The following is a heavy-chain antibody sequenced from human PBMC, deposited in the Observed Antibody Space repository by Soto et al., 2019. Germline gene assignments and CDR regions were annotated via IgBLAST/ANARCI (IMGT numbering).Heavy chain of an antibody. CDR2: INHSGST. J-gene: IGHJ4*02. CDR3: VGFYYYDSSAYYRELYYFDY. CDR1: GGSFSGYY. V-gene: IGHV4-34*01. Sequence: SETLSLTCAVYGGSFSGYYWSWIRQPPGKGLEWIGEINHSGSTNYNPSLKSRVTISVDTSKNQFSLKLSSVTAADTAVYYCVGFYYYDSSAYYRELYYFDYWGQGTLVTVSS. D-gene: IGHD3-22*01.